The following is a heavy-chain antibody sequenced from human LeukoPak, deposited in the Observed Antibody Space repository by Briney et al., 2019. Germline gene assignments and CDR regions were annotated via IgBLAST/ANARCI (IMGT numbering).Heavy chain of an antibody. D-gene: IGHD3-22*01. CDR2: IYHSGSA. Sequence: PSETLSLTCTVSGGSISSGGYYWSWIRQPPGKGLEWIGYIYHSGSANYSPSLKSRVTISVDTSKNQFSLKLSSVTAADTAVYYCARGAYDSSGYHDLGLWYWGQGTLVTVSS. V-gene: IGHV4-61*08. CDR1: GGSISSGGYY. J-gene: IGHJ4*02. CDR3: ARGAYDSSGYHDLGLWY.